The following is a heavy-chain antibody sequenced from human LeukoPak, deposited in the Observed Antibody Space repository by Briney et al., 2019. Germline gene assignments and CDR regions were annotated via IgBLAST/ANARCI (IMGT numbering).Heavy chain of an antibody. Sequence: PSETLSLTCTVSGGSISSSSYYWGWIRQPPGKGLEWIGSIYYSGSTNYNPSLKSRLTISVDTSKNQFSLRLSSVTAADTAVYYCARDYYFRSGTYSGFDYWGQGTLVTVSS. CDR2: IYYSGST. D-gene: IGHD3-10*01. CDR3: ARDYYFRSGTYSGFDY. V-gene: IGHV4-39*07. J-gene: IGHJ4*02. CDR1: GGSISSSSYY.